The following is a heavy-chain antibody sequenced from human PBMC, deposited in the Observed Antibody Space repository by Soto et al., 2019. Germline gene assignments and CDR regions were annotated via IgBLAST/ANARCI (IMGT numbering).Heavy chain of an antibody. V-gene: IGHV3-30*18. Sequence: GGSLRLCCAASGFTFSSYAMHWVRQAPGKGLEWVAVISYDGSDKYYADSVKGRFTISRDNSKNTLNLQMNSLRADDTAVYYCAKALGELSPESSDYWGQGT. CDR2: ISYDGSDK. J-gene: IGHJ4*02. D-gene: IGHD3-16*02. CDR1: GFTFSSYA. CDR3: AKALGELSPESSDY.